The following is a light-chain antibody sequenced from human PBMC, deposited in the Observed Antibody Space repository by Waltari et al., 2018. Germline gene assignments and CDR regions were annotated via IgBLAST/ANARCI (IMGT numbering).Light chain of an antibody. V-gene: IGLV1-47*01. CDR3: AAWDDSLSGFYV. J-gene: IGLJ1*01. CDR2: RGN. CDR1: SSTIGSNY. Sequence: QSVLTQSPSASGTPGQRVTIPCSGSSSTIGSNYVSWYQQLPGTAPKLLIYRGNQRPSGVPDRFSGSKSGTSASLAISGLRSEDEADYYCAAWDDSLSGFYVFGTGTKVTVL.